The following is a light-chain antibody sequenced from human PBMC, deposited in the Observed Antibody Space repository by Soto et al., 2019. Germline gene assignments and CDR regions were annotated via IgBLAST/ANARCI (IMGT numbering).Light chain of an antibody. CDR2: LVS. V-gene: IGLV2-14*01. Sequence: QAVLTQPASVSGSPGQSITISCTGTSSDFGGYNFVSWYQHRPGKAPKLMIYLVSNRPSGVSNRFSGSKSGNTASLTISGLQAEDEADYYCCSYADNYSWVFGGGTKLTVL. J-gene: IGLJ3*02. CDR3: CSYADNYSWV. CDR1: SSDFGGYNF.